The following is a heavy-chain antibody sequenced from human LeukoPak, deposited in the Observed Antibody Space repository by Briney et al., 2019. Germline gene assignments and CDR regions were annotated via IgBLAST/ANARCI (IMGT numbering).Heavy chain of an antibody. J-gene: IGHJ6*03. Sequence: KSSETLSLTCTVSGGSISSGSYYWSWIRQPAGKGLEWIGRIYTSGSTNYNPSLKSRVTISVDTSKNQFSLQLNSVTPEDTAVYYCAREAGDSSSWSYYYYYYYMDVWGKGTTVTVSS. CDR1: GGSISSGSYY. CDR2: IYTSGST. CDR3: AREAGDSSSWSYYYYYYYMDV. D-gene: IGHD6-13*01. V-gene: IGHV4-61*02.